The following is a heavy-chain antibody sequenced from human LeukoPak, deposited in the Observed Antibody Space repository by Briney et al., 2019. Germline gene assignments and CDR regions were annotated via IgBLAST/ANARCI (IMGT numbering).Heavy chain of an antibody. J-gene: IGHJ4*02. V-gene: IGHV5-51*01. CDR1: GYSFTSYW. CDR2: IYPGDSDT. CDR3: ARLGSYDFWSGYPSGFDY. Sequence: GESLKISCKGSGYSFTSYWICWVRQMPGKGLEWMGIIYPGDSDTRYSPSFQGQVTISADKSISTAYLQWSSLKASDTAMYSCARLGSYDFWSGYPSGFDYWGQGTLVTVSS. D-gene: IGHD3-3*01.